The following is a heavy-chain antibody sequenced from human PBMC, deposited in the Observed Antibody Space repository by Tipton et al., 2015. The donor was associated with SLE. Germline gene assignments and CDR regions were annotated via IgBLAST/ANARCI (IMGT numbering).Heavy chain of an antibody. Sequence: TLSLTCTVSGGSIFSSYWSWIRQPPGKGLEWIGCIYFSGSTNYNPSLRSRVTMSVDSSNSQFSLKLSSVTAADTAVYYCARGFYVADFSSGFFVNWFDPWGQGTLVTVSS. CDR1: GGSIFSSY. CDR2: IYFSGST. CDR3: ARGFYVADFSSGFFVNWFDP. V-gene: IGHV4-59*01. D-gene: IGHD3-3*01. J-gene: IGHJ5*02.